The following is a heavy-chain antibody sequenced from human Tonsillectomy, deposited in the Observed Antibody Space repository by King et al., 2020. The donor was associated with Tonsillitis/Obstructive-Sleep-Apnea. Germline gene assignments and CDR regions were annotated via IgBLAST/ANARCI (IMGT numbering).Heavy chain of an antibody. Sequence: VQLQQWGAGLLKPSETLSLTCAVYGGSFSGYYWSWIRQPPGKGLEWIGEINHSGSTNYNPSLKSRVTISVDTPKNQFSLKLSSVTAADTAVYYSARGKTGTPYYYYYMDVWGKGTTVTVSS. D-gene: IGHD1/OR15-1a*01. J-gene: IGHJ6*03. V-gene: IGHV4-34*01. CDR2: INHSGST. CDR3: ARGKTGTPYYYYYMDV. CDR1: GGSFSGYY.